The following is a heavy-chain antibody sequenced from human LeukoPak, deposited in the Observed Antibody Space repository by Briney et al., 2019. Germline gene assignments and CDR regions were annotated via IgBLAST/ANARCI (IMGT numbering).Heavy chain of an antibody. V-gene: IGHV3-30-3*01. CDR1: GFTFSSYA. D-gene: IGHD1-26*01. J-gene: IGHJ3*02. CDR3: ARSPQLVGATGAFDI. CDR2: ISYDGSNK. Sequence: PGGSLRLSCAASGFTFSSYAMHWVRQAPGKGLEWVAVISYDGSNKYYADSVKGRFTISRDNAMNSLYLQMHSLRAEDTAVYYCARSPQLVGATGAFDIWGQGTMVTVSS.